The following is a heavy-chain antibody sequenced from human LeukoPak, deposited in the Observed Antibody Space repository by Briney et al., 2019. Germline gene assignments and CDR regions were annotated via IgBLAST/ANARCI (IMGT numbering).Heavy chain of an antibody. V-gene: IGHV1-8*03. CDR2: MSADSDST. CDR1: GYTFINHD. J-gene: IGHJ4*02. CDR3: TRLTGTTIVY. Sequence: ASVKVTCKASGYTFINHDINWSRQATGQGLEWMGWMSADSDSTRYAQNFQGRVAISRDTSVNTAYMELSSLRSEDTAIYYCTRLTGTTIVYWRQGTLLSVSS. D-gene: IGHD1-1*01.